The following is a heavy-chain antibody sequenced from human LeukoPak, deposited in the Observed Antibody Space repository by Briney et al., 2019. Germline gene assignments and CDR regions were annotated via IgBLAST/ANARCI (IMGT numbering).Heavy chain of an antibody. D-gene: IGHD6-19*01. CDR2: IYTSGST. CDR1: GDSISTYY. V-gene: IGHV4-4*07. Sequence: SETLSLTCTVSGDSISTYYWGWIRQPAGKRLEWIGRIYTSGSTNYNPSLESRVTMSVDTSKNQFSLNLSSVTAADTAEYYCARAISSGWFKNAFDIWGQGTMVTVSS. J-gene: IGHJ3*02. CDR3: ARAISSGWFKNAFDI.